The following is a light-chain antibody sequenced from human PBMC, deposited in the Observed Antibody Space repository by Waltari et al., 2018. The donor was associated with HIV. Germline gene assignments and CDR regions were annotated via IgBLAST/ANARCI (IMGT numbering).Light chain of an antibody. J-gene: IGKJ4*01. CDR1: HGINNN. CDR2: DTS. Sequence: EAVMTQSPATLSVSPGETATLSCRASHGINNNLAWYHQKPGQAPRLLIFDTSARATGIPDRFSGSGSGTEFTLTISSLQSEDFAVYYCQQYDDWTVFGGGTKVDIK. V-gene: IGKV3-15*01. CDR3: QQYDDWTV.